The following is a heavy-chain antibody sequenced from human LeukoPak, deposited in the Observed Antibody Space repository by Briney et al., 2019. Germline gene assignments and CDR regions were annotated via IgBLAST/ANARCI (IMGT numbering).Heavy chain of an antibody. D-gene: IGHD3-9*01. J-gene: IGHJ4*02. CDR2: INPNSGGT. Sequence: ASVKVSCKASGYTFTGYYMHWVRQAPGQGLEWMGWINPNSGGTNYAQKFQGRVTMTRDTSISTAYMELSRLRSDDTAMYYCARDGYYDILTGTDFWGQGTLVTVSS. V-gene: IGHV1-2*02. CDR3: ARDGYYDILTGTDF. CDR1: GYTFTGYY.